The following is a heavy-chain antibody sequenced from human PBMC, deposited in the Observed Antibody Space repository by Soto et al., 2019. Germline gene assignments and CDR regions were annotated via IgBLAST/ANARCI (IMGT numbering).Heavy chain of an antibody. V-gene: IGHV4-59*11. D-gene: IGHD4-17*01. CDR3: TRARYGDHFDS. CDR2: IDYSGSA. J-gene: IGHJ4*02. Sequence: HTNTVSGGTRVGHNWGWISKNPEKGLEWIGYIDYSGSANYNPSLRSRVTIAIDTSNNQFSLNLASVTAADTAVYYCTRARYGDHFDSWGQGTLVTVSS. CDR1: GGTRVGHN.